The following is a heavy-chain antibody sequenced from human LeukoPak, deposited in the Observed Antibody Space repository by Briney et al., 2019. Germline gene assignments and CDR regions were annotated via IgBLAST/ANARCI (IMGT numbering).Heavy chain of an antibody. CDR3: ARASPLWFGPMGERYFDY. CDR1: GGSFSGYY. Sequence: SETLSLTCAVYGGSFSGYYWSWIRQPPGKGLEWIGYIYYSGSTNYNPSLKSRVTISVDTSKNQFSLKLSSVTAADTAVYYCARASPLWFGPMGERYFDYWGQGTLVTVSS. D-gene: IGHD3-10*01. CDR2: IYYSGST. V-gene: IGHV4-59*01. J-gene: IGHJ4*02.